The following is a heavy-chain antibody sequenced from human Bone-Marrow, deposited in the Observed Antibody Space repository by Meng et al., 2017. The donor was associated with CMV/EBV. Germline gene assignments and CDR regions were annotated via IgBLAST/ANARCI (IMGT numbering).Heavy chain of an antibody. V-gene: IGHV1-18*01. D-gene: IGHD3-3*01. CDR3: ARDFDFWSGYPDYYGMDV. J-gene: IGHJ6*02. CDR1: GYTFSNYD. CDR2: MNPNRGNT. Sequence: ASVKVSCKASGYTFSNYDIIWVRQASGQGLEWVGWMNPNRGNTNYAQKLQGRVTMTTDTSTSTAYMELRSLRSDDTAVYYCARDFDFWSGYPDYYGMDVWGQGTTVTVSS.